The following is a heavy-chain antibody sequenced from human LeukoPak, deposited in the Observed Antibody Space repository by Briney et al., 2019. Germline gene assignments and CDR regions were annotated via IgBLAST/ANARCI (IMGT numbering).Heavy chain of an antibody. Sequence: SETLSLTCTVSGGSISSSSYYWGWIRQPPGKGLEWIGSIYYSGSTYYNPSLKSRVTISVDTSKNQFSLKLSSVTAADTAVYYCARQKRLLWFGETRPHFDYWGQGTLVTVSS. CDR3: ARQKRLLWFGETRPHFDY. J-gene: IGHJ4*02. CDR1: GGSISSSSYY. D-gene: IGHD3-10*01. CDR2: IYYSGST. V-gene: IGHV4-39*01.